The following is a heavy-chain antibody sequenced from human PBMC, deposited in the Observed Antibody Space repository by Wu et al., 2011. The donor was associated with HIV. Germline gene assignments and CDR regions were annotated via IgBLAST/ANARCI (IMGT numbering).Heavy chain of an antibody. CDR3: ARQDIVVVPAAMGGDYYYYMDV. D-gene: IGHD2-2*01. J-gene: IGHJ6*03. CDR1: GYTFTVYY. Sequence: QVQLVQSGAEVKKPGASVKVSCKTSGYTFTVYYTHWVRQAPGQGLEWMGRINPKSGGTHYAQNFQGRLTMTTDTSVSTAYMELSRLRSDDTAVYYCARQDIVVVPAAMGGDYYYYMDVWRQRDHGHRLL. CDR2: INPKSGGT. V-gene: IGHV1-2*02.